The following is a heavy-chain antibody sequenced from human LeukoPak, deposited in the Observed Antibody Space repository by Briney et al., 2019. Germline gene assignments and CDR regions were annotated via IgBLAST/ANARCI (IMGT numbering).Heavy chain of an antibody. V-gene: IGHV4-31*03. CDR1: GGSISSGGYY. CDR3: ARRAPAIVVVPAANAWFDP. CDR2: IYYSGST. D-gene: IGHD2-2*01. J-gene: IGHJ5*02. Sequence: PQTLSLTCTVSGGSISSGGYYWSWIRQHPGKGLEWIGYIYYSGSTYYNPSLKSRVTISVDTAKNQFSLKLSSVTAADTAVYYCARRAPAIVVVPAANAWFDPWGQGTLVTVSS.